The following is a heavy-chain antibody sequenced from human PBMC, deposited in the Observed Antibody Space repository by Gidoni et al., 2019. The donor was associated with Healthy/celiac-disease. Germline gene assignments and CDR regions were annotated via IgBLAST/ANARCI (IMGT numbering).Heavy chain of an antibody. V-gene: IGHV3-49*05. Sequence: EVQLVESGGGLVKPGRSLRLSCTASGFTFGAYAMRWFRQAPGKGLEWVGFIRSKAYGGTTEYAASVKGRFTISRDDSKSIAYLQMNSLKTEDTAVYYCTRQGKFCGGDCYSIDWGQGTLVTVSS. D-gene: IGHD2-21*02. CDR2: IRSKAYGGTT. CDR1: GFTFGAYA. J-gene: IGHJ4*02. CDR3: TRQGKFCGGDCYSID.